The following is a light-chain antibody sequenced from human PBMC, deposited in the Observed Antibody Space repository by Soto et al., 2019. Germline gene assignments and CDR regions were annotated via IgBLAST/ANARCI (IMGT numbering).Light chain of an antibody. J-gene: IGKJ3*01. V-gene: IGKV1-27*01. CDR2: GAP. CDR3: QKYDRAPFT. Sequence: DVQMTQSPSSLSASVGDRVTLTCRASQGISNPLAWYQQKPGKVPKLLIYGAPALQSGVPSRFSGSGSGTEFTLTIRCLQPEDVATDYCQKYDRAPFTFGPGTKVYI. CDR1: QGISNP.